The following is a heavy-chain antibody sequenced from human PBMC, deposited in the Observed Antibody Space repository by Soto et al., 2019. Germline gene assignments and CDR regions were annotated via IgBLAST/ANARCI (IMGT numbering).Heavy chain of an antibody. CDR3: ARELRWLQSWTYYFDY. J-gene: IGHJ4*02. CDR1: GFTFSSHR. V-gene: IGHV3-33*01. CDR2: IWYDGSNK. Sequence: LRLSCAAPGFTFSSHRMHWVRQAPGKGLEWVAVIWYDGSNKYYADSVKGRFTISRDNSKTTLYLQMNSLRAEDTAVYYCARELRWLQSWTYYFDYWGQGTLVTVSS. D-gene: IGHD5-12*01.